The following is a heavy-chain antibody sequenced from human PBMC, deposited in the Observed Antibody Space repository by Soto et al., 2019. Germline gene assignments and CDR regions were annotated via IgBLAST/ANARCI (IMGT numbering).Heavy chain of an antibody. Sequence: PEGSLRRSCAASGFSFSSYSMNWVRQAPGKGLEWVSSISSSSSYIYYADSVKGRFTISRDNAKNSLYLQMNSLRAEDTAVYYCESEHSSGRRDYGMDVWGQGTTVSVSS. V-gene: IGHV3-21*01. J-gene: IGHJ6*02. CDR2: ISSSSSYI. CDR1: GFSFSSYS. D-gene: IGHD3-22*01. CDR3: ESEHSSGRRDYGMDV.